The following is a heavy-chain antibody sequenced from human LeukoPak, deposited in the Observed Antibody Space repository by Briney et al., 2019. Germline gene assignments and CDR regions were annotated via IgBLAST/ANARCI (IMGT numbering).Heavy chain of an antibody. D-gene: IGHD5-12*01. Sequence: ASVKVSCKATGYTFTGYYMHWVRQAPGQGLEWMGWINPNSGDTNFAQKFQGRVAMTRDTSISTAYMELGRLRSDDTAVYYCARGSGYLDIVAPRDYWGQGTLVTVSS. V-gene: IGHV1-2*02. CDR3: ARGSGYLDIVAPRDY. CDR2: INPNSGDT. CDR1: GYTFTGYY. J-gene: IGHJ4*02.